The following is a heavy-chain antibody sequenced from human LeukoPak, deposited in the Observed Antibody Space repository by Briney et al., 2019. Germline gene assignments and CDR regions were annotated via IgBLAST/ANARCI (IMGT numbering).Heavy chain of an antibody. V-gene: IGHV1-69*04. CDR1: GGTFSSYA. CDR2: IIPILGIA. D-gene: IGHD3-10*01. J-gene: IGHJ4*02. Sequence: SVKVSCKASGGTFSSYAISWVRQAPGQGLEWMGRIIPILGIANYAQKFQGRVTITADKSTSTAHMELSSLRSEDTAVYYCAREDLRGVPLGYWGQGTLVTVSS. CDR3: AREDLRGVPLGY.